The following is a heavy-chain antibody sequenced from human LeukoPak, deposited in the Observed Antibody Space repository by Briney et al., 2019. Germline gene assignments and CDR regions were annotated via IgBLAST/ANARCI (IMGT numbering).Heavy chain of an antibody. CDR2: IYSGGST. V-gene: IGHV3-53*01. CDR1: GFTVSTNY. J-gene: IGHJ4*02. Sequence: GGSLRLSCAASGFTVSTNYMTWVRQAPGKGLEWVSLIYSGGSTYYADSVKGRFTISRDNSKNTLYLQMNSLRVEDTAVYYCASSLGIAVAGTFPHDYWGQGTLVTVSS. D-gene: IGHD6-19*01. CDR3: ASSLGIAVAGTFPHDY.